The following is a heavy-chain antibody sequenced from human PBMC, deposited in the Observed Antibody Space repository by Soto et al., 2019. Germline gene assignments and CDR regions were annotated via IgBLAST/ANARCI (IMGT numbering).Heavy chain of an antibody. Sequence: GGSLRLSCAASGFTVSSSYMTWVRQAPGKGLEWVSVIISGGSTYYADSVRGRFTISRDTSKNMLYLQMSSLRAEDTAVYYCATVPGYYGDSSWYIDYWGPGTLVTVSS. D-gene: IGHD4-17*01. CDR3: ATVPGYYGDSSWYIDY. CDR2: IISGGST. V-gene: IGHV3-53*01. J-gene: IGHJ4*02. CDR1: GFTVSSSY.